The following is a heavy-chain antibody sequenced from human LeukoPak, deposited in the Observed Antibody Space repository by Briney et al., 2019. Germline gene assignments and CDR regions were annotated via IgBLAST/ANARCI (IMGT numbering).Heavy chain of an antibody. CDR3: ARDMPGVWDSSSWYNWFDP. J-gene: IGHJ5*02. CDR2: IYYSGST. D-gene: IGHD6-13*01. Sequence: SETLSLTCTVSGGSISSSSYYWGWIRQPPGKGLEWIGSIYYSGSTYYNPSLKSRVTISVDTSKNQFSLKLSSVTAADTAVYYCARDMPGVWDSSSWYNWFDPWGQGTLVTVSS. V-gene: IGHV4-39*07. CDR1: GGSISSSSYY.